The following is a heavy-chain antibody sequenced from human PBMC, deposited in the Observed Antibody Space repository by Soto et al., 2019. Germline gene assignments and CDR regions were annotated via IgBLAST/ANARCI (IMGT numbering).Heavy chain of an antibody. CDR3: ARDFADFDS. D-gene: IGHD3-3*01. V-gene: IGHV4-61*08. CDR1: GGSFKSGGYS. J-gene: IGHJ4*02. Sequence: QVQLQESGPGLVKPSETLSLTCTVSGGSFKSGGYSWSWIRQPPGKGLEWIVYVYHTGGTSYNPSLKSRISIAMATFKNQFSLNLDSVTAADTAVYFCARDFADFDSWGQGTLVTVSS. CDR2: VYHTGGT.